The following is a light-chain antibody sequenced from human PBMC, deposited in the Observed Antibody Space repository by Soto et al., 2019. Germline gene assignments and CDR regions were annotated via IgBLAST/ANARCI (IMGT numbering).Light chain of an antibody. V-gene: IGKV3-20*01. CDR1: QSVKSSY. CDR3: QQYGSSIT. Sequence: EIVLRQSPCTLSLSPGERATLPCRASQSVKSSYLAWYQHKPGQAPRLLIYGTSSRATGIPDRFSGSGSGTDFTLTISRLEPEDFAVYYCQQYGSSITFGQGTRLEIK. CDR2: GTS. J-gene: IGKJ5*01.